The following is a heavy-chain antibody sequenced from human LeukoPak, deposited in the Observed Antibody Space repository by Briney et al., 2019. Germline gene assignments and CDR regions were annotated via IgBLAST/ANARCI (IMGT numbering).Heavy chain of an antibody. D-gene: IGHD6-6*01. CDR2: IYPGDSET. J-gene: IGHJ3*02. Sequence: GASLKISCKGSGSSFTRYWIGWVRQLPGKGLEWMGIIYPGDSETRYSPSFQRQVTISADKSFSTAYLQWRSLKASDTAMYYCARWQLANGAFDIWGQGTMVTVSS. CDR3: ARWQLANGAFDI. CDR1: GSSFTRYW. V-gene: IGHV5-51*01.